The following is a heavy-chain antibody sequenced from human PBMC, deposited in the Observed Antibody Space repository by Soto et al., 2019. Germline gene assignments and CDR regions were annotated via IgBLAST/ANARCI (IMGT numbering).Heavy chain of an antibody. D-gene: IGHD3-3*01. CDR2: IYYSGST. J-gene: IGHJ5*02. CDR1: GGSISSGGYY. V-gene: IGHV4-31*03. Sequence: LSLTCTVSGGSISSGGYYWSWIRQHPGKGLEWIGYIYYSGSTYYNPSLKSRVTISVDTSKNQFSLKLSSVTAADTAVYYCARETYDFDTFWFDPWGQGTLVTVSS. CDR3: ARETYDFDTFWFDP.